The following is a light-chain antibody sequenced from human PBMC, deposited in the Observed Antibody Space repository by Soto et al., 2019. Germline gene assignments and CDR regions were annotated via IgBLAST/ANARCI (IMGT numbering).Light chain of an antibody. J-gene: IGKJ1*01. CDR2: GAS. CDR3: QQYGGSPIT. Sequence: IVLTQSPGTLSLSPGERVTLSCGASQSVTTRLAWYQHKPGQAPRLLMSGASSRASGVPVRFSGSGSGTDFTLTISRLEPEDFALYYCQQYGGSPITFGLGTKVDIK. CDR1: QSVTTR. V-gene: IGKV3-20*01.